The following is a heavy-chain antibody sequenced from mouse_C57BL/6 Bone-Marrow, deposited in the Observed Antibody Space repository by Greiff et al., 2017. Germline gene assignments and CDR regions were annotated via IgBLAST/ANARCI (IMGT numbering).Heavy chain of an antibody. J-gene: IGHJ4*01. D-gene: IGHD1-1*01. V-gene: IGHV1-42*01. CDR1: GYSFTGYY. CDR3: ARGKCGLLLRAMDY. CDR2: INPSTGGT. Sequence: EVQLQQSGPELVKPGASVKISCKASGYSFTGYYMNWVKQSPEKSLEWIGEINPSTGGTTYNQKFKAKATLTVDKSSSTAYMQLKSLTSEDSAVYYCARGKCGLLLRAMDYWGQGTSVTVSS.